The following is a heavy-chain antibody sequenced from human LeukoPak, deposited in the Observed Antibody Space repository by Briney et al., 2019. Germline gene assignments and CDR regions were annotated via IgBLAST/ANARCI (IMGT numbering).Heavy chain of an antibody. V-gene: IGHV1-8*03. CDR3: ARVTTQKGGSSPNY. Sequence: ASVKVSCKASGYTFTSYDINWVRQATGQGLEWMGWMNPNSGNTGYAQKFQGRVTITRNASISTAYMELSSLRSEDTAVYYCARVTTQKGGSSPNYWGQGTLVTVSS. D-gene: IGHD6-6*01. CDR1: GYTFTSYD. CDR2: MNPNSGNT. J-gene: IGHJ4*02.